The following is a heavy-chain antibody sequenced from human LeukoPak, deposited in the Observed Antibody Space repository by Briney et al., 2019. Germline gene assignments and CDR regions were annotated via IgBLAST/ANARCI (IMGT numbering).Heavy chain of an antibody. CDR3: ARGGYCSAGSCPPDGY. CDR2: ISSRSTYT. CDR1: GFTFSSYS. Sequence: GGSLRLSCAASGFTFSSYSMSWIRQAPGKGLEWVSYISSRSTYTNYADSVKGRFTISRDNAKNSLYLQMNGLRAEDTAVYYCARGGYCSAGSCPPDGYWGQGTLVTVSS. J-gene: IGHJ4*02. D-gene: IGHD2-15*01. V-gene: IGHV3-11*05.